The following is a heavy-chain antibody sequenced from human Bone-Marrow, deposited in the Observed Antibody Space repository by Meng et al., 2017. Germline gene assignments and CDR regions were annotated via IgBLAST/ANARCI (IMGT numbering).Heavy chain of an antibody. Sequence: QVRLVRAWDGVKTAGASVKVSCNDTGYPVTSYGISWVRQAPGQGLEWMGWISAYNGNKKYAQKLQGRVTMNTETSTSTAYMELRSLRSDNKAVYDCARTYYYDSSGYYSSRYWGQGTLVTVSS. J-gene: IGHJ4*02. CDR2: ISAYNGNK. D-gene: IGHD3-22*01. CDR1: GYPVTSYG. V-gene: IGHV1-18*01. CDR3: ARTYYYDSSGYYSSRY.